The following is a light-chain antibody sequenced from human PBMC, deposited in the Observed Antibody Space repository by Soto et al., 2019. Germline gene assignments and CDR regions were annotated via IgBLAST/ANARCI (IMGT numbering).Light chain of an antibody. Sequence: EIVLTQSPGTLSLSPGERVTLSCRASQSVSSTYLAWYQQKPGQAPRLLIYGASSRATDIPDRFSGSGSGTDFTLTISRLEPEDFAVYYCQQYGRSPLIFGGGTKVEIK. CDR2: GAS. CDR1: QSVSSTY. CDR3: QQYGRSPLI. V-gene: IGKV3-20*01. J-gene: IGKJ4*01.